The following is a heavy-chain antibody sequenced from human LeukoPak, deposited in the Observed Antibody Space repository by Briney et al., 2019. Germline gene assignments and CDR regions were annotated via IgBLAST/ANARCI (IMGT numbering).Heavy chain of an antibody. CDR3: ARDAYCSGGSCYSAEYFQH. CDR1: GGTFSSYA. CDR2: IIPILGIA. D-gene: IGHD2-15*01. J-gene: IGHJ1*01. Sequence: GASVKVSCKASGGTFSSYAISWVRQAPGQGLEWMGRIIPILGIANYAQKFQGRVTITADESTSTAYMELSSLRSEDTAVYYCARDAYCSGGSCYSAEYFQHWGQGTLVTVSS. V-gene: IGHV1-69*04.